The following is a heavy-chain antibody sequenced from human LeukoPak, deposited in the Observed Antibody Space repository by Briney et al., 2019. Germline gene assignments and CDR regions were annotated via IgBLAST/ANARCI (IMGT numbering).Heavy chain of an antibody. J-gene: IGHJ4*02. CDR3: ARHTPVPKAERSFDY. Sequence: SETLSLTCTVSGGSISSHFWTWIRQPPGKGLEWIGYIYYSGSTNYNPSLKSRVTISVDTSKNQFSLKLSSVTAADTAVYYCARHTPVPKAERSFDYWGQGTLVTVSS. CDR1: GGSISSHF. V-gene: IGHV4-59*08. D-gene: IGHD6-6*01. CDR2: IYYSGST.